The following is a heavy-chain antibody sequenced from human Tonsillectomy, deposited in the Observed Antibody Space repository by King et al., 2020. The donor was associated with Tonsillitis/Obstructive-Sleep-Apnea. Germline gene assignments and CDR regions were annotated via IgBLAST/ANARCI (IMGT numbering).Heavy chain of an antibody. J-gene: IGHJ4*02. D-gene: IGHD2/OR15-2a*01. CDR2: IDWDDGK. V-gene: IGHV2-70*11. CDR3: ARIRSTSCLGDY. Sequence: VTLKESGPALVKPTQTLTLTCTFSGCSLTKSGMCVSWIRQPPGKALEWLARIDWDDGKYYSTSLKTRLTISKDTSKNQVVLTMTNMDPVDTATYYCARIRSTSCLGDYWGQGTLVTVSS. CDR1: GCSLTKSGMC.